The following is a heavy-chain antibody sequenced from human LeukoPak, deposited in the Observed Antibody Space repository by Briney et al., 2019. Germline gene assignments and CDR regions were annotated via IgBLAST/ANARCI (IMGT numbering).Heavy chain of an antibody. CDR2: INHSGST. D-gene: IGHD3-9*01. J-gene: IGHJ4*02. CDR3: AREDDILTGYYRSWYFDY. V-gene: IGHV4-34*01. CDR1: GGSFSGYY. Sequence: SETLSLTCAVYGGSFSGYYWSWIRQPPGKGLEWIGEINHSGSTNYNPSLKSRVTMSVDTSKNQFSLKLSSVTAADTAVYYCAREDDILTGYYRSWYFDYWGQGTLVTVSS.